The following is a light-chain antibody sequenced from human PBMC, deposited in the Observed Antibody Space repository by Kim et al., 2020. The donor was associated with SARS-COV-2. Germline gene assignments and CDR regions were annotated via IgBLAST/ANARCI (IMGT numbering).Light chain of an antibody. V-gene: IGLV3-9*01. CDR2: GDS. CDR3: QVWDSSTGV. CDR1: NIGTKT. J-gene: IGLJ3*02. Sequence: SYELTQPLSVSVALGQTARITCGGNNIGTKTVHWFQQKPGQAPVLVICGDSNRPSGSPGRFSGFNSGNTATLTISRAQPGDEADYYCQVWDSSTGVFGGGTKLAVL.